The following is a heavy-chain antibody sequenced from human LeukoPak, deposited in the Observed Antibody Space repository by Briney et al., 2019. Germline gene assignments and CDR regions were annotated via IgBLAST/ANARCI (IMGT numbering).Heavy chain of an antibody. J-gene: IGHJ4*02. CDR1: SGSISSYY. V-gene: IGHV4-59*08. CDR2: IYYSGST. Sequence: PSETLSLTCTVSSGSISSYYWSWIRQPPGKGLEWIGYIYYSGSTNYNPSLKSRVTISLDTSKNQVSLKLSSVTAADTAVYYCARGSSPFDYWGQGTLVTVSS. CDR3: ARGSSPFDY.